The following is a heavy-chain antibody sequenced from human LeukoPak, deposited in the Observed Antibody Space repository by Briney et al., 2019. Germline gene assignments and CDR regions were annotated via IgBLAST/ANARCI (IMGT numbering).Heavy chain of an antibody. D-gene: IGHD5-12*01. CDR1: GYSFTTYW. CDR2: IYPGDSDI. V-gene: IGHV5-51*01. Sequence: GESLKIPCRGSGYSFTTYWIGWVRQMPGKGLEWVGIIYPGDSDIRYRPSFQGQVTTSADKSISAAYLQWNSLKASDTAMYYCARAGYSGYTFDHWGQGTLVTVSS. CDR3: ARAGYSGYTFDH. J-gene: IGHJ4*02.